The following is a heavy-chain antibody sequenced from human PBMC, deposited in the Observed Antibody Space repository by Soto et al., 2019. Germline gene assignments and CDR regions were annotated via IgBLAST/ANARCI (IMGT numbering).Heavy chain of an antibody. Sequence: QVQLVQSGAEVEKPGASVKVSCKASGITFTTYAIHWVRQAPGQRLEWMGWINAGNGDTRYSQKFQGRVTLTRDTSASTAYMDLSSLRSEDTAIYYCARAITGYVTWGQGTLVTVSS. V-gene: IGHV1-3*01. J-gene: IGHJ5*02. D-gene: IGHD5-12*01. CDR2: INAGNGDT. CDR3: ARAITGYVT. CDR1: GITFTTYA.